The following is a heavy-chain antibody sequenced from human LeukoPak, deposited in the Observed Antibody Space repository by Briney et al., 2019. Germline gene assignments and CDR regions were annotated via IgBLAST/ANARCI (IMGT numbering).Heavy chain of an antibody. J-gene: IGHJ5*02. Sequence: PSQTLSLTCTVSGGSIGSGGYYWSWIRQHPGKGLEWIGYIYYSGSTYYNPSLKSRVTVSVDTSKNQFSLKLSSVTAADTAVYYCAREYSSSWENWFDPWGQGTLVTVSS. CDR2: IYYSGST. V-gene: IGHV4-31*03. D-gene: IGHD6-13*01. CDR1: GGSIGSGGYY. CDR3: AREYSSSWENWFDP.